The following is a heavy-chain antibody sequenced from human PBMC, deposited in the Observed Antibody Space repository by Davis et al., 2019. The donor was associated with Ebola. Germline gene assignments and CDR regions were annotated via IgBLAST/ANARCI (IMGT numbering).Heavy chain of an antibody. D-gene: IGHD5-12*01. J-gene: IGHJ4*01. Sequence: PGGSLRPSCAAPGFTLDDHTMHWARQAPGKGLEWLSLISWDGDSTYYAASVRGRFTISRDNSKKSLYLQMNSLRIEDTALYYCAKAGSGYELDYWGQGTLVTVSS. CDR2: ISWDGDST. CDR3: AKAGSGYELDY. V-gene: IGHV3-43*01. CDR1: GFTLDDHT.